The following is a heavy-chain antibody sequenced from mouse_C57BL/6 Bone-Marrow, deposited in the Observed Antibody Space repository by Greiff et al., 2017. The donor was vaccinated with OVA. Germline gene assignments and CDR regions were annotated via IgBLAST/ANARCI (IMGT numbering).Heavy chain of an antibody. Sequence: ESGPGLVKPSQSLSLTCSVTGYSITSGYYWNWIRQFPGNKLEWMGYISYDGSNNYNPSLKNRISITRDTSKNQFFLKLNSVTTEDTATYYCARGYGSRYWDFDVWGTGATVTVSS. V-gene: IGHV3-6*01. CDR1: GYSITSGYY. D-gene: IGHD1-1*01. CDR2: ISYDGSN. J-gene: IGHJ1*03. CDR3: ARGYGSRYWDFDV.